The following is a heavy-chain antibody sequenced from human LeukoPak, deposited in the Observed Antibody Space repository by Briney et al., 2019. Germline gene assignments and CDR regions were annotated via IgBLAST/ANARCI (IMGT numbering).Heavy chain of an antibody. Sequence: GGSLRPSCAASGFTFSSYSMNWVRQAPGKGLEWVSSISSSSSYIYYADSVKGRFTISRDNAKNSLYLQMNSLRAEDTAVYYCARDEPMTKALYWGQGTLVTVSS. D-gene: IGHD3-22*01. CDR1: GFTFSSYS. CDR3: ARDEPMTKALY. V-gene: IGHV3-21*01. J-gene: IGHJ4*02. CDR2: ISSSSSYI.